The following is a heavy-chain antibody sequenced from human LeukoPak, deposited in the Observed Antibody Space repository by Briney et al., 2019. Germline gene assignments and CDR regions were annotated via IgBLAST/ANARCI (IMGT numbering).Heavy chain of an antibody. V-gene: IGHV4-4*02. CDR1: GGSVTSTNW. CDR2: VHLDGRT. Sequence: SEALSLTCDVSGGSVTSTNWWTWVRQAPGKALEYIGEVHLDGRTNYNPSLKSRRLMSVDLPEHHIFPKLASVTAADTAVYYCAREGGFYRPLDYSGQGTLVTVSS. CDR3: AREGGFYRPLDY. J-gene: IGHJ4*02. D-gene: IGHD3-3*01.